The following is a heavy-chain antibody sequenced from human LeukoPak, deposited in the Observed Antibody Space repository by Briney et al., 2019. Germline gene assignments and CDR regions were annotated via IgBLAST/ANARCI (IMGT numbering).Heavy chain of an antibody. CDR2: IYYSGST. V-gene: IGHV4-59*08. CDR3: ARRSHYYDSSGYYYSFDI. CDR1: GGSISSYY. D-gene: IGHD3-22*01. Sequence: RSSETLSLTCTVSGGSISSYYWSWIRQPPGKGLEWIGYIYYSGSTNYNPSLKSRVTISVDTSKNQFSLKLSSVTAADTAVYYCARRSHYYDSSGYYYSFDIWGQGTMVTVSS. J-gene: IGHJ3*02.